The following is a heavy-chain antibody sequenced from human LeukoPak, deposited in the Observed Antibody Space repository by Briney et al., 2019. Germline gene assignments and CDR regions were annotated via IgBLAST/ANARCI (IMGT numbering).Heavy chain of an antibody. CDR3: ARGRIGGNY. J-gene: IGHJ4*02. CDR1: GGSFSGYY. D-gene: IGHD2-15*01. CDR2: ISYSGST. V-gene: IGHV4-59*01. Sequence: SETLSLTCAVYGGSFSGYYWSWIRQPPGKGLEWIGCISYSGSTNYNPSLKSRVTISVDTSKNQFSLKLTSVTAADTAVFYCARGRIGGNYWGQGTLVTVSS.